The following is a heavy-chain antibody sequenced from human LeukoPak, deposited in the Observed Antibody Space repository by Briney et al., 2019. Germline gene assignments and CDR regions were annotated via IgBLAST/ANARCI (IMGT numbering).Heavy chain of an antibody. CDR1: GGTFSSYA. V-gene: IGHV1-69*01. CDR2: IIPIFGTA. Sequence: SVKVSFKASGGTFSSYAISWVRQAPGQGLEWMGGIIPIFGTANYAQKFQGRVTITADESTSTAYMELSSLRSEDTAVYYCARDNSYGSTSFLSLWGQGTLVTVSS. CDR3: ARDNSYGSTSFLSL. D-gene: IGHD2-2*01. J-gene: IGHJ4*02.